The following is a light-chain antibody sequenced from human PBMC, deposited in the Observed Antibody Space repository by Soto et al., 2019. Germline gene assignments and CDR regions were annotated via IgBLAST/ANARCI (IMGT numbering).Light chain of an antibody. CDR3: QQYGSSPRT. CDR1: QSVSSSY. Sequence: EIVFTQSPGTLPWSPWGGATRCSTVSQSVSSSYIAWYQQRPGQTPRLLIHGAFKRATGIPDRFSGSGSGTDFTLTISRMEPEDFAVYCCQQYGSSPRTFGQGTKVDNK. V-gene: IGKV3-20*01. J-gene: IGKJ1*01. CDR2: GAF.